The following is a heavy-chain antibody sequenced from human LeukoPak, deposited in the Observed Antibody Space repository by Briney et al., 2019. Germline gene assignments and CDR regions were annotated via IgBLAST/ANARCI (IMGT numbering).Heavy chain of an antibody. CDR1: GDSISSYY. D-gene: IGHD3-10*01. J-gene: IGHJ4*02. V-gene: IGHV4-59*01. Sequence: SETLSLTCTVSGDSISSYYWNWVRQPPGKGLEWIGYIYYSGSTNCNPSLKSRVTISIDTSKNQFSLKLRSVTAADTAVYYCAREVPIVRGLRWDYWGQGTLVTVSS. CDR3: AREVPIVRGLRWDY. CDR2: IYYSGST.